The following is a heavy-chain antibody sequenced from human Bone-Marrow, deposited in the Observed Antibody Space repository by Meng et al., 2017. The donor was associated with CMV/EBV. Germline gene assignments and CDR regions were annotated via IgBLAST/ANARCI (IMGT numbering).Heavy chain of an antibody. CDR3: AKEWSAWELLGNHLDY. CDR2: ISRGGEST. V-gene: IGHV3-23*01. CDR1: GFTFSSHA. Sequence: GGSLRLSCAASGFTFSSHAMSWVRQAPGKGPEWVSAISRGGESTYYADSVKGRFTISRDNSKNTLYLQINSLRAEDTAVYYCAKEWSAWELLGNHLDYWGQGTLVTVSS. J-gene: IGHJ4*02. D-gene: IGHD1-26*01.